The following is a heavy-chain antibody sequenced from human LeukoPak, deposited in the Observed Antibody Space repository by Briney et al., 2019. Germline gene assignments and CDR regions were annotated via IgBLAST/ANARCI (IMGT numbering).Heavy chain of an antibody. V-gene: IGHV4-30-2*01. Sequence: PSETLSLTCTVSGGSISSGGYYWSWIRQPPGKGLEWIGYIYHSGSTYYNPSLKSRVTISVDRSKNQFSLKLSSVTAADTAVYYCARDGRGSSSWYRTSYNWFDPWGQGTLVTVSS. CDR2: IYHSGST. CDR3: ARDGRGSSSWYRTSYNWFDP. D-gene: IGHD6-13*01. J-gene: IGHJ5*02. CDR1: GGSISSGGYY.